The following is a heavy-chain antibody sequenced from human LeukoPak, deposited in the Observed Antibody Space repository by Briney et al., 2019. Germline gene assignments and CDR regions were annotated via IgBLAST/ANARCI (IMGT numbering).Heavy chain of an antibody. J-gene: IGHJ4*02. CDR3: ATNGGGDSGYGNFDY. D-gene: IGHD5-12*01. CDR2: IKQDGSAK. V-gene: IGHV3-7*03. Sequence: GGSLRLSCAASGFTFNRYWMSWVRQAPGKELQWVANIKQDGSAKYYVDSVKGRYTISRDNAKNTLYLQMNSLRAEDTAFYYCATNGGGDSGYGNFDYWGQGTLVTVSS. CDR1: GFTFNRYW.